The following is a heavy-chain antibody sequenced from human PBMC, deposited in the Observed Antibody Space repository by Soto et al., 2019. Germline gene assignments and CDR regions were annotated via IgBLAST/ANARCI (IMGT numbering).Heavy chain of an antibody. D-gene: IGHD6-13*01. CDR3: ARGGSKIIAAAGMPFDY. CDR1: GGSFSGYY. J-gene: IGHJ4*02. Sequence: SETLSLTCAVYGGSFSGYYWSWIRQPPGKGLEWIGEINHSGSTNYNPSLKSRVTISVDTSKNQFSLKLSSVTAADTAVYYCARGGSKIIAAAGMPFDYWGQGTLVTVSS. V-gene: IGHV4-34*01. CDR2: INHSGST.